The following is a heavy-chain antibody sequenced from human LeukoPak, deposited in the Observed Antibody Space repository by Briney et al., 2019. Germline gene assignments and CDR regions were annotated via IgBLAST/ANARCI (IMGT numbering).Heavy chain of an antibody. CDR2: ISSSSSYI. D-gene: IGHD6-19*01. Sequence: GGSLRLSCAASGFTFSSYSMNWVRQAPGKGLEWVSSISSSSSYIYYADSVKGRFTISRDNAKNSLYLQMNSLRAEDTAVYYCAREARIAVAGTGPLDPWGQGTLVTVSS. CDR3: AREARIAVAGTGPLDP. J-gene: IGHJ5*02. V-gene: IGHV3-21*01. CDR1: GFTFSSYS.